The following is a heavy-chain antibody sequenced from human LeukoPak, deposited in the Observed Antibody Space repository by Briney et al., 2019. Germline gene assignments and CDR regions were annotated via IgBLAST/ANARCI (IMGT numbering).Heavy chain of an antibody. D-gene: IGHD1-26*01. J-gene: IGHJ4*02. CDR3: ARVVGDYFDY. V-gene: IGHV4-31*03. Sequence: SQTLSLTCTVSGGSISSGGYYWSWIRQHPGKGPEWIGYIHHGGSTYYNPSLKSRVSISVDTSMNQFSLNLTSVTAADTAIYFCARVVGDYFDYWGQGTLVTVSS. CDR1: GGSISSGGYY. CDR2: IHHGGST.